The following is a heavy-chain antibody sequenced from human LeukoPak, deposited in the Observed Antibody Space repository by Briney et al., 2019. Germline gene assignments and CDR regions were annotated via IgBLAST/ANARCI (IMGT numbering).Heavy chain of an antibody. CDR2: INPNNGGI. CDR3: ARTQILDC. J-gene: IGHJ4*02. Sequence: ASVKVSCKASGYTFSGHYIHWVRQAPGQGLEWMGWINPNNGGIHFAQKFQGRVTMTRDTSISTVYMDLSGLGGDDTAVYYCARTQILDCWGQGTLVTVSS. V-gene: IGHV1-2*02. CDR1: GYTFSGHY.